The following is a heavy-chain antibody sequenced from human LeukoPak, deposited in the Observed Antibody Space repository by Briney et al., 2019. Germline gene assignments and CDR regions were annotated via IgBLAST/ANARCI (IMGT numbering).Heavy chain of an antibody. D-gene: IGHD3-10*01. CDR1: GYTLTELS. Sequence: ASVKVSCKVSGYTLTELSIHWVRQAPGKGLEWMGGFDPEDGETIYAQKFQGRVTMTEDTSTDTAYMELSSLRSEDTAVYYCVTLGWFAEAYGMDVWGQGTTVTVSS. V-gene: IGHV1-24*01. J-gene: IGHJ6*02. CDR2: FDPEDGET. CDR3: VTLGWFAEAYGMDV.